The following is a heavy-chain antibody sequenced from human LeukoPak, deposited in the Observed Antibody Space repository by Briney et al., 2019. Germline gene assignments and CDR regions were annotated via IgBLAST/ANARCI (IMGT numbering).Heavy chain of an antibody. CDR2: ISAYNGNT. J-gene: IGHJ4*02. V-gene: IGHV1-18*01. D-gene: IGHD3-22*01. Sequence: EASVKVSCKASGYTFTSYGISWVRQAPGQGLEWMGWISAYNGNTNYAQKLQGRVTMTTDTSTSTAYMELRSLRSDDTAVYYCARLLRTPEKRGPYYYDSSGYYYEDYWGQGTLVTVSS. CDR3: ARLLRTPEKRGPYYYDSSGYYYEDY. CDR1: GYTFTSYG.